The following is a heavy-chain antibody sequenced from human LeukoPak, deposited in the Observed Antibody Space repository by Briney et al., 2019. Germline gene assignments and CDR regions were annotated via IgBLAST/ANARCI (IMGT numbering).Heavy chain of an antibody. J-gene: IGHJ6*03. CDR2: IYYSGST. D-gene: IGHD2-15*01. V-gene: IGHV4-39*07. Sequence: SETLSLTCTVSGGSISSSSYYWGWIRQPPGKGLEWIGSIYYSGSTYYNPSLKSRVTISVDTSKNQFSLKLSSVTAADTAVYYCARDRDILYYYMDVWGKGTTVTVSS. CDR3: ARDRDILYYYMDV. CDR1: GGSISSSSYY.